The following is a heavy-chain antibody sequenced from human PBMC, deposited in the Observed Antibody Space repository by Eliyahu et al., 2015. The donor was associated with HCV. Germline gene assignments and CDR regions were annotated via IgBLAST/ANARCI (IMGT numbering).Heavy chain of an antibody. D-gene: IGHD5-18*01. CDR3: ARGDHYSLDY. Sequence: QVQLVQSGAEVKKPGASVKVSCKASGYTFTGYNIHWXRQAPGQGLEWMGRIVSNSGGTNYAQKYQGRVTLTRDTAINTAYMELSGLRSDDTAVYFCARGDHYSLDYWGQGTLVTVSS. J-gene: IGHJ4*02. CDR1: GYTFTGYN. V-gene: IGHV1-2*06. CDR2: IVSNSGGT.